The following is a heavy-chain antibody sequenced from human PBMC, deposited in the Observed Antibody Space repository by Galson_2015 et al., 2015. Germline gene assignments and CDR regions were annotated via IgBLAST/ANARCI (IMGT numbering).Heavy chain of an antibody. CDR2: IYSGGST. CDR3: ARGNTGAYDAFDI. D-gene: IGHD1-1*01. V-gene: IGHV3-53*01. CDR1: GFTVSSNY. J-gene: IGHJ3*02. Sequence: SLRLSCAASGFTVSSNYMSWVRQAPGKGLEWVSVIYSGGSTYYADSVKGRFTISRDNSKNTLYLQMNSLRAEDTAVYYCARGNTGAYDAFDIWGQGTMVTVSS.